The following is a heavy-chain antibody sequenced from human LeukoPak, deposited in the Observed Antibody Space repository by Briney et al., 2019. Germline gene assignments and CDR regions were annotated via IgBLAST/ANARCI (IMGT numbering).Heavy chain of an antibody. CDR3: ARQDDNEHGDTTWLYP. D-gene: IGHD4-17*01. J-gene: IGHJ5*02. Sequence: SKTLSLTCTVSGGSISSSDFCWGWIRQPPGKGLECIGYINYSGRTFYSSSLRSRVTISVDTSKNQFSLKVSSVTAADTAVYYCARQDDNEHGDTTWLYPWGEGTLVTVSS. V-gene: IGHV4-39*01. CDR2: INYSGRT. CDR1: GGSISSSDFC.